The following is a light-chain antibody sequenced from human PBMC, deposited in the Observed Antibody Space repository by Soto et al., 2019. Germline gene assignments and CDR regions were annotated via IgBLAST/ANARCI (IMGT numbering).Light chain of an antibody. J-gene: IGLJ1*01. CDR2: EVS. CDR1: SSDVGSYNR. CDR3: SLYTSSSTPYV. V-gene: IGLV2-18*01. Sequence: QSALTQPPSVSGSPGQSVTISCTGTSSDVGSYNRVSWYQQPTGTAPKLMIYEVSNRPSGVPDRFSGSKSGNTASLTISGLQAEDEADYYCSLYTSSSTPYVFGTGTKLTVL.